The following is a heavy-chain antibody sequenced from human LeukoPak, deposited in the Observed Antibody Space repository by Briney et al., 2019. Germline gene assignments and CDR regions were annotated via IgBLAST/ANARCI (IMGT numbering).Heavy chain of an antibody. Sequence: SETLSLTCNVSGGSISSYYWNWIRQPAGGGLEWIGRIHSSGSTNYNPSLKSRITVSLDTSRNQFSLQLTSVAAADTAVYYCARGSKAIYYTLDYWGQGTLVTVSS. J-gene: IGHJ4*02. D-gene: IGHD1-26*01. CDR2: IHSSGST. V-gene: IGHV4-4*07. CDR3: ARGSKAIYYTLDY. CDR1: GGSISSYY.